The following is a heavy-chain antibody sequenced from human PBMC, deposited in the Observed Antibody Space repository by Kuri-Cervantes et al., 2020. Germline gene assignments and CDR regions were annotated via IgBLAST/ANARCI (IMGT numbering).Heavy chain of an antibody. D-gene: IGHD2-21*02. CDR2: IYYSGST. CDR1: GGPISSYY. CDR3: ARAHCGGDCYPPWYFDL. V-gene: IGHV4-59*01. Sequence: SETLSLTCTVSGGPISSYYWSWIRQPPGKGLEWIGYIYYSGSTNYNPSLKSRVTISVDTSKNQFSLKLSSVTAADTAVYYCARAHCGGDCYPPWYFDLWGRGTLVTVSS. J-gene: IGHJ2*01.